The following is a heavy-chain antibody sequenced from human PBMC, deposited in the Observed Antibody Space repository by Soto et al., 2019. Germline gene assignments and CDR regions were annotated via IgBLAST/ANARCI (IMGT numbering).Heavy chain of an antibody. D-gene: IGHD2-21*01. CDR3: ARTRMIESWIDY. J-gene: IGHJ4*01. V-gene: IGHV4-59*01. CDR2: VYYSGST. CDR1: GDSISTYY. Sequence: PSETLSLTCDVSGDSISTYYWSWIRQPPGKGLEWIGYVYYSGSTLYNPSLESRVTMSIDMSKKQVSLKLPSVIAADTAVYYCARTRMIESWIDYWGHGTLVTVS.